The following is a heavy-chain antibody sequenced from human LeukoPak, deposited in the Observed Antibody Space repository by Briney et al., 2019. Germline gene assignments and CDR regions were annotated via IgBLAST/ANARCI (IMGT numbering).Heavy chain of an antibody. D-gene: IGHD2-2*01. CDR2: MNPNSGNT. J-gene: IGHJ6*02. CDR3: ARYKYQLLYYYYGMDV. V-gene: IGHV1-8*01. Sequence: ASVKVSCKASGYTFTSYDINWVRQATGQGLEWMGWMNPNSGNTGYAQKFQGRVTMTRNTSISTAYMELSNLRSEDTAVYYCARYKYQLLYYYYGMDVWGQGTTVTVSS. CDR1: GYTFTSYD.